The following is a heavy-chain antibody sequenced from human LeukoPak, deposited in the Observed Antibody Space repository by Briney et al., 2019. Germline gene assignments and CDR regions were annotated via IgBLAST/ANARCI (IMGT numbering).Heavy chain of an antibody. Sequence: HPGGSLRLSCAVSGFSFTNFWMSWVRQAPGRGLEWVANIHPEGNEKYHVESVKGRFTISRDNTKNLLFLQMNGLRVEDTAVYYCARGDAFSGDRWGQGTLVTVSS. CDR1: GFSFTNFW. CDR3: ARGDAFSGDR. CDR2: IHPEGNEK. V-gene: IGHV3-7*04. J-gene: IGHJ5*02.